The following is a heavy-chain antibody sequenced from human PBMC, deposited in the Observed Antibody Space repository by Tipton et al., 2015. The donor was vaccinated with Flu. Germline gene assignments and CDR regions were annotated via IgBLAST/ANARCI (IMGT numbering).Heavy chain of an antibody. J-gene: IGHJ5*02. CDR2: ISQTGST. Sequence: SLRLSCAVSGGSISSGNWWSWVRQTPGKGLEWIGEISQTGSTNYYPSLMSRVTISIDKSKNQFSLSLSSVTAADTAVYYCARRDYSNYVSEPKNWFDPWGQGILVTVSP. CDR1: GGSISSGNW. D-gene: IGHD4-11*01. CDR3: ARRDYSNYVSEPKNWFDP. V-gene: IGHV4-4*02.